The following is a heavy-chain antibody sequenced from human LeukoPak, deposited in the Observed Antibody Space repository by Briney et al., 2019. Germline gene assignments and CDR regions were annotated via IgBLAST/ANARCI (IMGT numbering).Heavy chain of an antibody. CDR1: GYAFTSYY. J-gene: IGHJ4*02. V-gene: IGHV1-46*01. CDR2: INPSGGST. Sequence: EVSVKVSCKASGYAFTSYYMHWVRQAPGQGLEWMGIINPSGGSTSYAQKFQGRVTMTRDTSTSTVYMELSSLRSEDTAVYYCARVDRLGYKIDYWGQGTLVTVSS. CDR3: ARVDRLGYKIDY. D-gene: IGHD2-15*01.